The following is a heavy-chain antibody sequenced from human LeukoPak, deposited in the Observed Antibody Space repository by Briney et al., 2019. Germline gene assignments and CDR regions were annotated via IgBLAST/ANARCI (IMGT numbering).Heavy chain of an antibody. CDR3: ARDLDYGDYGYFDY. CDR1: GFTFSSYG. V-gene: IGHV3-33*01. CDR2: IWYDGSNK. Sequence: PGGSLRLSCAASGFTFSSYGMHWVRQAPGKGLEWVAVIWYDGSNKYYADSVKGRFTISRDNSKNTLYLQMNSLRAEDTAVYYCARDLDYGDYGYFDYWGQGTLVTVSS. J-gene: IGHJ4*02. D-gene: IGHD4-17*01.